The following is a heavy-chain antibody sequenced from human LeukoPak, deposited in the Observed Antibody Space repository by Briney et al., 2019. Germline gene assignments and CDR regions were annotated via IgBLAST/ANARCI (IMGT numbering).Heavy chain of an antibody. CDR3: ARVGYSSSWDAFDI. CDR1: GFTFSNHA. Sequence: GGSLRLSCAASGFTFSNHAMNWVRQAPGKGLEWVSAITDSGGSTYYADSVKGRFTISRDNSKSTLYLQMNSLRAEDTAVYYCARVGYSSSWDAFDIWGQGTMVTVSS. V-gene: IGHV3-23*01. J-gene: IGHJ3*02. D-gene: IGHD6-13*01. CDR2: ITDSGGST.